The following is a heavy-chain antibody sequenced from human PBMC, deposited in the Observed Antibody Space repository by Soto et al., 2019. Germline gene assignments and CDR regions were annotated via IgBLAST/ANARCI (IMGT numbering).Heavy chain of an antibody. Sequence: QVQLAQSGAEVKKPGASVKVSCKASGYSFTSYDINWVRQTTGQGHEWMGWMNPNSGNTGYAQKFQGRVTMTRNTSISTAYMELSSLRSEDTAVYYCARERSYHMDVWGQGTTVTVSS. CDR1: GYSFTSYD. D-gene: IGHD2-2*01. CDR3: ARERSYHMDV. V-gene: IGHV1-8*01. J-gene: IGHJ6*02. CDR2: MNPNSGNT.